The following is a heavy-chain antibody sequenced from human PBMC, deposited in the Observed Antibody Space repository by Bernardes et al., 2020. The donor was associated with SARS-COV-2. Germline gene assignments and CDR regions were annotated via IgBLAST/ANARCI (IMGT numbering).Heavy chain of an antibody. Sequence: GWSLRLSCAASGFTFSSYSMNWVRQAPGKGLEWVSYISSSSSTIYYADSVKGRFTISRDNAKNSLYLQMNSLRAEDTAVYYCARGVAIVVVPAATVDYWGQGTLVTVSS. D-gene: IGHD2-2*01. CDR3: ARGVAIVVVPAATVDY. CDR1: GFTFSSYS. V-gene: IGHV3-48*04. CDR2: ISSSSSTI. J-gene: IGHJ4*02.